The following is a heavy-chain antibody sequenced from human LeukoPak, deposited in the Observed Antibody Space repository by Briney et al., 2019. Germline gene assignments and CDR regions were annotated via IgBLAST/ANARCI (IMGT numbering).Heavy chain of an antibody. CDR3: ARPPAVGAIDAFDI. CDR1: GGSISSSSYY. CDR2: IYYSGST. Sequence: SETLSLTCTVSGGSISSSSYYWDWIRQPPGKGLEWIGSIYYSGSTYYNPSLKSRVTISVDTSKNQFSLKLSSVTAADTAVYYCARPPAVGAIDAFDIWGQGTMVTVSS. V-gene: IGHV4-39*01. D-gene: IGHD1-26*01. J-gene: IGHJ3*02.